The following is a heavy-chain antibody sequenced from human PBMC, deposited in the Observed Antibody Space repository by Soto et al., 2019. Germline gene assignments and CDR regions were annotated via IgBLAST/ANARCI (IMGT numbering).Heavy chain of an antibody. J-gene: IGHJ6*02. Sequence: PSETLSLTCTVSGGSISSYYWSWIRQPPGKGLEWIGYIYYSGSTNYNPSLKSRVTISVDTSKNQFSLKLSSVTAADTALYYCARNFPAAAGYYYYGMDVWGQGTTVTVSS. CDR2: IYYSGST. V-gene: IGHV4-59*01. D-gene: IGHD6-13*01. CDR1: GGSISSYY. CDR3: ARNFPAAAGYYYYGMDV.